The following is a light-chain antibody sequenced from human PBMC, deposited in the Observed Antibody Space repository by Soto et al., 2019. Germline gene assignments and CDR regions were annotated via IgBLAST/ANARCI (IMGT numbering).Light chain of an antibody. CDR2: DAS. V-gene: IGKV3-11*01. CDR1: QSINRH. J-gene: IGKJ1*01. Sequence: EIVLTQSPATLSLSPGERATLSCRASQSINRHLAWYRQKPGQAPRLLIYDASNRATGIPARFSGSGSGTDFTLTISSLEPEDLAVYYCQQYGGSPRTFGQGTKVELK. CDR3: QQYGGSPRT.